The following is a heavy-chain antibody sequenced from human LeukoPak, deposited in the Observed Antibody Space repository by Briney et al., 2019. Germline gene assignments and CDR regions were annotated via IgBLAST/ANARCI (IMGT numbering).Heavy chain of an antibody. CDR1: GYTFTGYY. CDR2: INPNSGGT. D-gene: IGHD3-22*01. V-gene: IGHV1-2*02. Sequence: ASVKVSCKASGYTFTGYYMHWVRQAPGQGLEWMGWINPNSGGTNYAQKFQGRVTMTRDTSISTAYMELSRLRFDDTAVYYCARDSPTYYYDSSGYYESYWGQGTLVTVSS. CDR3: ARDSPTYYYDSSGYYESY. J-gene: IGHJ4*02.